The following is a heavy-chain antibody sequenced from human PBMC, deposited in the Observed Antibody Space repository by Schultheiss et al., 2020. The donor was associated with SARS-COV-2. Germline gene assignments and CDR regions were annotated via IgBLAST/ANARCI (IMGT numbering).Heavy chain of an antibody. Sequence: GGSLRLSCAASGFNFTNYAMSWVRQAPGKGLEWLSLISGSGGSTYYADSVKGRLTISRDNSKNTVYLQINSLRAEDTAVYYCVRDKFAIGYYDYWGQGTLVTVSS. CDR1: GFNFTNYA. V-gene: IGHV3-23*01. J-gene: IGHJ4*02. D-gene: IGHD3-10*01. CDR3: VRDKFAIGYYDY. CDR2: ISGSGGST.